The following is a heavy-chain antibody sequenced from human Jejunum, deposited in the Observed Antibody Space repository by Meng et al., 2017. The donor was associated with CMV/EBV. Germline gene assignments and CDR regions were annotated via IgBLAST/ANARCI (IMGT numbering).Heavy chain of an antibody. CDR1: GLTFSSYA. D-gene: IGHD5-18*01. CDR3: ARGGWRFSFGSFDY. CDR2: IGSSGRTI. Sequence: GLTFSSYAMNWVRQAPGKGLEWVSYIGSSGRTIYFADSVRGRFTISRDNAKNSLYLQMNSLTGEDTAMYYCARGGWRFSFGSFDYWGQGALVTVSS. V-gene: IGHV3-48*04. J-gene: IGHJ4*02.